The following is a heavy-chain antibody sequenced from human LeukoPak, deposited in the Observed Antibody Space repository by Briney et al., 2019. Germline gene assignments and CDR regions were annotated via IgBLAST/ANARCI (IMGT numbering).Heavy chain of an antibody. CDR3: AITVDCRATTDCYSYFHH. Sequence: GGSLRLSCAASGFTFSSYFMHWVRQAPGKGLVWVSRVSNDGTYTEYVDSVKGRFTISRDNAKDTLYLQVNSLRAEDTAVYYCAITVDCRATTDCYSYFHHWGQGTLVTVSS. CDR2: VSNDGTYT. J-gene: IGHJ1*01. CDR1: GFTFSSYF. V-gene: IGHV3-74*03. D-gene: IGHD2-21*02.